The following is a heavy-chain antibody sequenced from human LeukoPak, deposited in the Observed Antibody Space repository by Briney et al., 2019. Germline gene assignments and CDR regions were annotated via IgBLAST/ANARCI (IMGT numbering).Heavy chain of an antibody. CDR2: INPNSGGT. CDR3: ARMHIYSSGWHRGGRHLDY. V-gene: IGHV1-2*02. D-gene: IGHD6-19*01. CDR1: GYTFTGYY. J-gene: IGHJ4*02. Sequence: GASVKVSCKASGYTFTGYYMHWVRQAPGQGLEWMGWINPNSGGTNYAQKFQGRATMTRDTSISTAYMELSRLRSDDTAVYYCARMHIYSSGWHRGGRHLDYWGQGTLVTVSS.